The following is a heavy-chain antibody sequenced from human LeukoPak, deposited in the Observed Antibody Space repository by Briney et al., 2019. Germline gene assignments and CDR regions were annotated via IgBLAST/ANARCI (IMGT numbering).Heavy chain of an antibody. CDR1: GFTFSSYE. CDR3: ARDGLGGDGLHY. D-gene: IGHD3-9*01. J-gene: IGHJ4*02. V-gene: IGHV3-48*03. CDR2: ISSSGSTI. Sequence: GGSLRLSCAASGFTFSSYEMNWVRQAPGKGLEWVSHISSSGSTIYYADSVKGRFTISRDNAKNSLYLQMNSLRAEDTAVYYCARDGLGGDGLHYWGQGTLVTVSS.